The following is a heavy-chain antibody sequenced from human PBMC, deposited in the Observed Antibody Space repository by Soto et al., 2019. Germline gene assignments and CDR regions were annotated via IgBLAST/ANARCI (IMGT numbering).Heavy chain of an antibody. CDR3: ARVRPGNYRDY. D-gene: IGHD3-10*01. CDR1: RFTFSTFW. CDR2: IKEDGSEK. V-gene: IGHV3-7*03. J-gene: IGHJ4*02. Sequence: EVLLVESGGGLVQPGGSLRLSCAASRFTFSTFWMDWVRQAPGKGLEWVAKIKEDGSEKYYADSVKGRFIISRDNARNSVYLQMNSLRAEDTAVYYCARVRPGNYRDYWGQGTLVTVSS.